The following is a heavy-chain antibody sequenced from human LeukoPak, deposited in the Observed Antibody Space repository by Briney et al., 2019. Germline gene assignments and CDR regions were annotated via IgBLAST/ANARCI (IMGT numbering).Heavy chain of an antibody. CDR3: ARDGTPIHSSGWVYMDV. D-gene: IGHD6-25*01. Sequence: GGSLRLSCAASGFTFSSYEMNWGRQAPGKVLEWISYISASGTLTHYADSVEGRFTISRDNAKNSLYLQMNSLRAEDTAVYYCARDGTPIHSSGWVYMDVWGKGTTVTISS. CDR2: ISASGTLT. V-gene: IGHV3-48*03. CDR1: GFTFSSYE. J-gene: IGHJ6*04.